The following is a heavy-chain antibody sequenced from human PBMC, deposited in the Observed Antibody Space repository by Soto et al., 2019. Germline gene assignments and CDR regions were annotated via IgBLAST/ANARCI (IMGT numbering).Heavy chain of an antibody. CDR1: GYSFTSYW. CDR2: IYPGDSDT. CDR3: ARSRLAYSGGDCPSDY. Sequence: PGESLKISCKGSGYSFTSYWIGWVRQMPGKGLEWMGIIYPGDSDTRYSPSFQGQVTISADKSISTAYLQWSSLKASDTAMYYCARSRLAYSGGDCPSDYWGQGTLVTVS. D-gene: IGHD2-21*02. J-gene: IGHJ4*02. V-gene: IGHV5-51*01.